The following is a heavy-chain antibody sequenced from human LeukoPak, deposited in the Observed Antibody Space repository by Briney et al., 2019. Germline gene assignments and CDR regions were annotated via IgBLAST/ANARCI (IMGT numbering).Heavy chain of an antibody. CDR1: GLTFSSYT. Sequence: GGSLRLSCAASGLTFSSYTMNWVRQAPGKGLVWVSRINSDGSSTSYADSVKGRFTISRDNAKNTLYLQMNSLRAEDTAVYYCARGKVAGTTAEYFQHWGQGTLVTVSS. CDR3: ARGKVAGTTAEYFQH. V-gene: IGHV3-74*01. CDR2: INSDGSST. J-gene: IGHJ1*01. D-gene: IGHD6-19*01.